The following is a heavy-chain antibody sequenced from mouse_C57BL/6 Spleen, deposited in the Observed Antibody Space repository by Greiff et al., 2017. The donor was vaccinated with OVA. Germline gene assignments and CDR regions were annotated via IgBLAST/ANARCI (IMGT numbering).Heavy chain of an antibody. J-gene: IGHJ3*01. CDR2: IYPGDGDT. CDR3: AREGGLPWFAY. Sequence: VQLVESGPELVKPGASVKISCKASGYAFSSSWMNWVKQRPGKGLEWIGRIYPGDGDTNYNGKFKGKATLTADKSSSTAYMQLSSLTSEDSAVYFCAREGGLPWFAYWGQGTLVTVSA. V-gene: IGHV1-82*01. CDR1: GYAFSSSW. D-gene: IGHD6-2*01.